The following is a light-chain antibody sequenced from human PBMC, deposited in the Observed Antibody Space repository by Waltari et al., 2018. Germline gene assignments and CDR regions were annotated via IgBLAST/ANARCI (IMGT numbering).Light chain of an antibody. CDR2: GQN. V-gene: IGLV3-19*01. J-gene: IGLJ2*01. CDR1: SLRRYY. Sequence: SSELTQDPAVSVALGQTVRITCQGDSLRRYYASWYQQRPGQAPILVLYGQNNRPSGSPDRCSGSSSGKTAAVTITGAQAEEEADYYCHSRDTSSTRVFGGGTRLTV. CDR3: HSRDTSSTRV.